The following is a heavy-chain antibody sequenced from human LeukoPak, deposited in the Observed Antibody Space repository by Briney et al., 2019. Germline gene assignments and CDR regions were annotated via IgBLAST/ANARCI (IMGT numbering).Heavy chain of an antibody. Sequence: GGSLRLSCAASGSTFSSYAMSWVRQAPGKGLEWVSAISGSGGSTYYADSVKGRFTISRDNSKNTLYLQMNSLRAEDTAVYYCAKSQTLEVSTGGFYWGQGTLVTVSS. D-gene: IGHD5/OR15-5a*01. CDR1: GSTFSSYA. CDR2: ISGSGGST. V-gene: IGHV3-23*01. CDR3: AKSQTLEVSTGGFY. J-gene: IGHJ4*02.